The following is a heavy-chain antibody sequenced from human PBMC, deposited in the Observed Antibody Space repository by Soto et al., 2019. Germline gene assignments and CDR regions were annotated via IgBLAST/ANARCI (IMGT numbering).Heavy chain of an antibody. CDR1: GGTFSSYA. D-gene: IGHD4-17*01. CDR3: ARDTGGDYGRYYYYYYGMDV. Sequence: ASVKVSCKASGGTFSSYAISWVRQAPGQGLEWMGGIIPIFGTANYAQKFQGRVTITADESTSTAYMELSSLRSEDTAVYYCARDTGGDYGRYYYYYYGMDVWGQGTTVTVSS. CDR2: IIPIFGTA. V-gene: IGHV1-69*13. J-gene: IGHJ6*02.